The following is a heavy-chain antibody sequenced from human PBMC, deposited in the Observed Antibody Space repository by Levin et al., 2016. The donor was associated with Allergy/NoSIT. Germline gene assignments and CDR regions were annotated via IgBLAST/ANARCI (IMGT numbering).Heavy chain of an antibody. CDR3: ALATPAPQYCSTASCYWDYYYYGMDV. V-gene: IGHV3-53*01. Sequence: VRQAPGKGLEWVSVIYSGDITYYADSVKGRFTISRDNSKDTFYLQMNSLRVEDTAVYYCALATPAPQYCSTASCYWDYYYYGMDVWGQGTTVTVSS. CDR2: IYSGDIT. J-gene: IGHJ6*02. D-gene: IGHD2-2*01.